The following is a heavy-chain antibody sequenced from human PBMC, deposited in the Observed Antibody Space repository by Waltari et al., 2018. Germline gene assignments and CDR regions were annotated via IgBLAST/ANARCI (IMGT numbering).Heavy chain of an antibody. J-gene: IGHJ4*02. CDR2: ISSSSSTI. CDR1: GSTFSSYS. Sequence: EVQLVESGGGLVQPGGSLRLSCAASGSTFSSYSMNWVRQAPGKGLEWVSYISSSSSTIYYADSVKGRFIISRDNAKNSLYLQMNSLRAEDTAVYYCARDDDYYDSSGYFWGQGTLVTVSS. V-gene: IGHV3-48*01. D-gene: IGHD3-22*01. CDR3: ARDDDYYDSSGYF.